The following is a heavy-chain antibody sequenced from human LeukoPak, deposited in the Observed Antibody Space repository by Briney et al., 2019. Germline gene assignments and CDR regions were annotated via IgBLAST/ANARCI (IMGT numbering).Heavy chain of an antibody. CDR1: GFPLSSYS. Sequence: PGGSLRLSCAHSGFPLSSYSIKWVRPAPGKGLEWVSYINIDSITVNYADSVKGRFTISRDNAKNSLYLQMNSLRADDTAVYYCSTAKFDNWGQGTLVTVSS. J-gene: IGHJ4*02. V-gene: IGHV3-48*01. CDR3: STAKFDN. CDR2: INIDSITV.